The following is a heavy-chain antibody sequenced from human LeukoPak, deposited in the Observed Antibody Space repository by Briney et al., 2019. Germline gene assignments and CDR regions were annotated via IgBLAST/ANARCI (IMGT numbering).Heavy chain of an antibody. CDR3: ARHYGGNSGWFDP. Sequence: SETLSLTCAVYGGSFSGYYWSWIRQPPGKGLEWLGEINHSGSTNYNPSLKSRVTISVDTSKNQFSLKLSSVTAADTAVYYCARHYGGNSGWFDPWGQGTLVTVSS. V-gene: IGHV4-34*01. CDR2: INHSGST. CDR1: GGSFSGYY. J-gene: IGHJ5*02. D-gene: IGHD4-23*01.